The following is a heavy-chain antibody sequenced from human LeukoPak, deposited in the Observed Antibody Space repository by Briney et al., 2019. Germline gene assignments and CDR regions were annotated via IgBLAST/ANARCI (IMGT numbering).Heavy chain of an antibody. CDR2: IFPEDSDT. CDR3: ARHAIPRYASTQPFGA. Sequence: GQSLKISCQVSGDDFSRSWIGWVRQVPGKGLDWMGIIFPEDSDTRYSPSFQGHATFSADKSTNTAYLHWDSLRASDTAIYFCARHAIPRYASTQPFGAWGQGTLVTVSS. V-gene: IGHV5-51*01. CDR1: GDDFSRSW. D-gene: IGHD2-2*01. J-gene: IGHJ5*02.